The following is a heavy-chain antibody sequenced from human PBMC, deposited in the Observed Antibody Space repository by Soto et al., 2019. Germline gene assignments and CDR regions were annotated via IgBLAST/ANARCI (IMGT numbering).Heavy chain of an antibody. CDR1: SGSISSSNW. V-gene: IGHV4-4*02. Sequence: QVQLQESGPGLVKPSGTLSLTCAVSSGSISSSNWWSWVRQPPGKGLEWIGEIAHTEKTNYNPSLKSRFTISVDKSKNQFSLRLTSVTAADTAVYYCASHLVMTGTRGFDHWGQGTLVTVSS. J-gene: IGHJ4*02. CDR2: IAHTEKT. CDR3: ASHLVMTGTRGFDH. D-gene: IGHD3-9*01.